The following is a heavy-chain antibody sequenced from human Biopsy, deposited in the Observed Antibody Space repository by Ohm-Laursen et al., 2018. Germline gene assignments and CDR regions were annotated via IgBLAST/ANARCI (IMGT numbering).Heavy chain of an antibody. CDR1: GFSFNTYT. V-gene: IGHV4-39*01. CDR2: IYHTGIT. D-gene: IGHD3-10*01. Sequence: LRLSCTASGFSFNTYTMNWARQPLGKGLEWLGSIYHTGITDYNPSLKSRVTISVDTSNNQFSLKLSSLAAADTAVYYCARHSFGSGRDFWGQGTLVTVSS. CDR3: ARHSFGSGRDF. J-gene: IGHJ4*02.